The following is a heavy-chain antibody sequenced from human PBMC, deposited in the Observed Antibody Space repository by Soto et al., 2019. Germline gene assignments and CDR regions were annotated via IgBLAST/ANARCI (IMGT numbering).Heavy chain of an antibody. V-gene: IGHV1-69*02. CDR2: IIPILGIA. CDR3: ARVRSHYDQSDS. J-gene: IGHJ5*01. Sequence: QVQLVQSGAEVKKPGSSVKVSCKASGGTFSSYTISWVRQAPGQGLEWMGRIIPILGIANYAQKFQGRVTITADKSTSTDYMGLSSLRLEDTAVYYCARVRSHYDQSDSWGQGTLVTVSS. CDR1: GGTFSSYT. D-gene: IGHD3-22*01.